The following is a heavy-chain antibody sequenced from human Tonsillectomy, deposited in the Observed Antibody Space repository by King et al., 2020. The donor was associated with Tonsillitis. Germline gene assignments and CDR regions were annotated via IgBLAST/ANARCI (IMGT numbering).Heavy chain of an antibody. CDR3: ASNDYYVDSGSAANR. Sequence: GELVQSGGGVVQPGRSLTLSCAASGFDFSRDAMHWVRQAPGKGLEWVGVISSDGNSKHYADSVKGRFTISRDNSKNTLFLQMNSLRGEDTAVYYCASNDYYVDSGSAANRWGRGTLVTVSS. CDR2: ISSDGNSK. J-gene: IGHJ2*01. CDR1: GFDFSRDA. V-gene: IGHV3-30*04. D-gene: IGHD3-22*01.